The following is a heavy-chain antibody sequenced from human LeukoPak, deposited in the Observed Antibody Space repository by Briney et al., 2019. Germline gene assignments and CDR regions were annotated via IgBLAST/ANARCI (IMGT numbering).Heavy chain of an antibody. V-gene: IGHV1-69*05. CDR3: ASRSGIAAAGTDY. CDR2: VIPIFGTA. CDR1: GGTFSSYA. J-gene: IGHJ4*02. D-gene: IGHD6-13*01. Sequence: XVKVSCKASGGTFSSYAISWVRQAPGQGLEWMGRVIPIFGTANYAQKFQGRVTITTDESTSTAYMELSSLRSEDTAVYYCASRSGIAAAGTDYWGQGTLVTVSS.